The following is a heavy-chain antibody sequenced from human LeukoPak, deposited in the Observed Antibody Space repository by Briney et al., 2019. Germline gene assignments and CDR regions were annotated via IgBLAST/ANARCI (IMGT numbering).Heavy chain of an antibody. J-gene: IGHJ5*02. V-gene: IGHV4-39*01. CDR1: GGSISSSSYY. D-gene: IGHD2-2*01. Sequence: SETLSLTCTVSGGSISSSSYYWGWIRQPPGKGLEWIGSIYYSGSTYYNPSLKSRVTISVDTSKNQFSLKLSSVTAADTAVYYCARHSRDIVVVPAAMVQVLKANWFDPWGQGTLVTVSS. CDR3: ARHSRDIVVVPAAMVQVLKANWFDP. CDR2: IYYSGST.